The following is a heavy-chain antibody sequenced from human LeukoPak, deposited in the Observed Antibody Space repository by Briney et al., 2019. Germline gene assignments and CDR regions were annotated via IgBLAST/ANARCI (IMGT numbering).Heavy chain of an antibody. CDR3: ARGVYYDSSGLPGYYFDY. D-gene: IGHD3-22*01. CDR2: INHSGST. CDR1: GGSFSGYH. V-gene: IGHV4-34*01. J-gene: IGHJ4*02. Sequence: PSETLSLTCAVYGGSFSGYHWSWIRQPPGKGLEWIGEINHSGSTNYNPSLKSRVTIPVDTSKNQFSLKLSSVTAADTAVYYCARGVYYDSSGLPGYYFDYWGQGTLVTVSS.